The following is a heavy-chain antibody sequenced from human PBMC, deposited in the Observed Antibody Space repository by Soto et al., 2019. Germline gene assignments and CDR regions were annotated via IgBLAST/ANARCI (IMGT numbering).Heavy chain of an antibody. J-gene: IGHJ4*02. CDR1: CGSLRGYY. Sequence: SETLSLTWTVSCGSLRGYYCSWIRQPPGKGLEWIGQISYSGNTNYNPSLRRRVTMSVDTSNNQFSLRLSSATAADTAVYYCARRGFFDSWGQGTLVTVS. V-gene: IGHV4-59*08. CDR3: ARRGFFDS. CDR2: ISYSGNT. D-gene: IGHD3-16*01.